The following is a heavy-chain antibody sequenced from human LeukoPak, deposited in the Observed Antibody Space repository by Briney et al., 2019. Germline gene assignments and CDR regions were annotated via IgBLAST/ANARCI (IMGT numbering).Heavy chain of an antibody. CDR3: ARDCSSTSCHLDV. CDR2: IYYSGST. CDR1: GDSINNYY. Sequence: KTSETLSLTCTVSGDSINNYYWNWIRQPPGRGLDWIGYIYYSGSTNYNPSLKSRVTISVDTSKNQFSLKLTSVTAADTAVYYCARDCSSTSCHLDVWGKGTTVTVSS. V-gene: IGHV4-59*01. J-gene: IGHJ6*04. D-gene: IGHD2-2*01.